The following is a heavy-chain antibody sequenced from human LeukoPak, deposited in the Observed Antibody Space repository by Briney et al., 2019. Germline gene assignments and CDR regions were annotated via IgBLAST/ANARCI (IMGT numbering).Heavy chain of an antibody. CDR3: ARRGYAFDI. CDR1: GGSISSYY. J-gene: IGHJ3*02. CDR2: IYYSGST. V-gene: IGHV4-59*12. Sequence: SETLSLTCTVPGGSISSYYWSWIRQPPGKGLEWIGYIYYSGSTNYNPSLKSRVTISVDTSKNQFSLKLSSVTAADTAVYYCARRGYAFDIWGQGTMVTVSS.